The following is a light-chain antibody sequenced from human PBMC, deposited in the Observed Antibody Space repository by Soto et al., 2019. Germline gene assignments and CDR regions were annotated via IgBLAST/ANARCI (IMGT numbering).Light chain of an antibody. CDR3: QQYGSSPPEVT. CDR1: QSVSSSY. J-gene: IGKJ3*01. V-gene: IGKV3-20*01. CDR2: GAS. Sequence: EIVLTQSPGTLSLSPGERATLSCRASQSVSSSYLAWYQQKPGQAPRLLIYGASSRATGIPDRVSGSGSGTDFTLTISRLEPEDFAVYYCQQYGSSPPEVTFGPGTKVDI.